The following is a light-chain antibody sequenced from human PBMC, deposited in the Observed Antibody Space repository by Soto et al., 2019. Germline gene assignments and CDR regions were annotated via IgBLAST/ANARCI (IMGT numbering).Light chain of an antibody. CDR2: AAS. CDR1: QGVSSS. V-gene: IGKV1-8*01. J-gene: IGKJ1*01. Sequence: AIRMTQSPSSLSASTGDRVTITCRASQGVSSSLAWYQQKPGKAPKLLIYAASTLQSGVPSRFSGSGSGTDFTLTIGCLQSEDFATYYCQHYYTYPWTFGQGTKVEIK. CDR3: QHYYTYPWT.